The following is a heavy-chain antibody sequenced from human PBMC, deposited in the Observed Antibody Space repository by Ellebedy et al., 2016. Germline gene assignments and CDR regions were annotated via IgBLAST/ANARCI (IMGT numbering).Heavy chain of an antibody. D-gene: IGHD6-19*01. CDR2: IYSGGST. CDR1: GFTVSSNY. Sequence: GESLKISXAASGFTVSSNYMSWVRQAPGKGLEWVSVIYSGGSTYYADSVKGRFTISRDNSKNTLYLQMNSLRAEDTAVYYCAILGYSSGWSLFDYWGQGTLVTVSS. V-gene: IGHV3-53*01. CDR3: AILGYSSGWSLFDY. J-gene: IGHJ4*02.